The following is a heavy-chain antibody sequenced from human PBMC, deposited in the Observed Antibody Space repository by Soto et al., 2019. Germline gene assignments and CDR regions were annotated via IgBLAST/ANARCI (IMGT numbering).Heavy chain of an antibody. V-gene: IGHV3-64D*06. Sequence: SLRLSCSASGFTFRSYSMHWVRQAPGKGLEYVSAISDNGGSTYYADSVKGRFTISRDNSQNTLYLQMTTLRVEDTALYFCVKGAQYSGSYYYFDNWGQGNLVTVSS. CDR1: GFTFRSYS. J-gene: IGHJ4*02. CDR2: ISDNGGST. D-gene: IGHD1-26*01. CDR3: VKGAQYSGSYYYFDN.